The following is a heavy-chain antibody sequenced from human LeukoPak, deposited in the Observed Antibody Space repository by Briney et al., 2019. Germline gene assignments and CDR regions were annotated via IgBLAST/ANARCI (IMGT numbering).Heavy chain of an antibody. V-gene: IGHV3-33*08. J-gene: IGHJ4*02. D-gene: IGHD4/OR15-4a*01. CDR1: GFTFKSYA. CDR3: ARRAGAYSHPYDY. CDR2: TSFDGKNT. Sequence: GGSLRLSCSASGFTFKSYAMHWVRQAPGKGLEWVAVTSFDGKNTLYADSVKGRFTISRDNSKNTLYLQMNSLRAEDTAVYYCARRAGAYSHPYDYWGQGTLVTVSS.